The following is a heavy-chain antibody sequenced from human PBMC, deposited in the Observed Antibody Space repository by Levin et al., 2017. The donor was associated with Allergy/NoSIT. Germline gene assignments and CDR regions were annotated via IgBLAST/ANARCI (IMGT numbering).Heavy chain of an antibody. J-gene: IGHJ4*02. Sequence: SGPTLVKPTQTLTLTCTFSGFSLNTSGMSVGWIRQPPGKALEWLALIYWDDDARYSPSLKSRLTITKDTSKNQVVLTMSNMDPVDTATYYCAHRQDGYCGGGYCYTFDYWGQGTLVTVSS. CDR2: IYWDDDA. CDR3: AHRQDGYCGGGYCYTFDY. CDR1: GFSLNTSGMS. D-gene: IGHD2-15*01. V-gene: IGHV2-5*02.